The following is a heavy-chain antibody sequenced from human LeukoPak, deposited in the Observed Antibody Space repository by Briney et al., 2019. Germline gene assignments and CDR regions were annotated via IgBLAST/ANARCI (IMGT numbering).Heavy chain of an antibody. Sequence: SETLSLTCAVYGGSFSSSSYYWGWIRQPPGKGLEWIGSIYYSGSTYYNPSLKSRVTISVDTSKNQFSLKLSSVTAADTAVYYCARDSGYDSSGYHYYYYYMDVWGKGTTVTVSS. V-gene: IGHV4-39*02. CDR1: GGSFSSSSYY. D-gene: IGHD3-22*01. CDR2: IYYSGST. J-gene: IGHJ6*03. CDR3: ARDSGYDSSGYHYYYYYMDV.